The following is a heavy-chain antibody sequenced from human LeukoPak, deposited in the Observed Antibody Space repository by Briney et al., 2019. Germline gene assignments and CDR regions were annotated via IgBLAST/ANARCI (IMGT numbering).Heavy chain of an antibody. D-gene: IGHD2-2*01. J-gene: IGHJ4*02. CDR3: ARGGSSSNFYVY. CDR1: GVSISGDY. Sequence: PSETLSLTCTVSGVSISGDYWSWIRQPPGKGLEWLGYIYYSGSTSYNPSLKSRVTISVDRSKNQFSLNLSSVTAADTAVYYCARGGSSSNFYVYWGQGTLVTVSS. V-gene: IGHV4-59*01. CDR2: IYYSGST.